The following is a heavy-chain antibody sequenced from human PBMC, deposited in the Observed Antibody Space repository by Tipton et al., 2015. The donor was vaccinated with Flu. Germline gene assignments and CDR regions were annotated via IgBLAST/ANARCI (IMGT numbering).Heavy chain of an antibody. D-gene: IGHD6-19*01. CDR3: ARVQWLADDVFNT. V-gene: IGHV3-74*01. J-gene: IGHJ3*02. CDR2: INTDGSST. CDR1: GFSFITYW. Sequence: AASGFSFITYWMHWVRQAPGKGLVWVSRINTDGSSTSYADSVKGRFTISRDNAKNMLYLQMNSLRAEDTAVYYCARVQWLADDVFNTWGQGTMVPVSS.